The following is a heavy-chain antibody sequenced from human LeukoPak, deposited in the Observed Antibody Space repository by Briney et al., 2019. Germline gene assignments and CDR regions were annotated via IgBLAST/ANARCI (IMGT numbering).Heavy chain of an antibody. D-gene: IGHD3-10*01. CDR2: IKLDGTEK. V-gene: IGHV3-7*01. Sequence: GGSLRLSCAASGLTFSSYWMTWVRQAPGKGLEWVANIKLDGTEKYYVDSVKGRFTISRDNAKNSLDLQMNSLRVEDTAVYYCTTSENYYGSGSPYYYYYMDVWGKGTTVTVSS. CDR1: GLTFSSYW. CDR3: TTSENYYGSGSPYYYYYMDV. J-gene: IGHJ6*03.